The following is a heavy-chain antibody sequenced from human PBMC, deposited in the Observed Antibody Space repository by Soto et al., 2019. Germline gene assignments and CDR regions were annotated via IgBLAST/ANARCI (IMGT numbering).Heavy chain of an antibody. D-gene: IGHD2-8*01. CDR1: GGSFSGYY. CDR2: INHSGST. V-gene: IGHV4-34*01. CDR3: ARGRGIVPFWYFDL. J-gene: IGHJ2*01. Sequence: QVQLQQWGAGLLKPSETLSLTCAVYGGSFSGYYWSWIRQPPGKGLEWIGEINHSGSTNSNPSLKSRVTISVDTSNNQFSLKLISVTAADTAVYYCARGRGIVPFWYFDLWGRGTLVTVSS.